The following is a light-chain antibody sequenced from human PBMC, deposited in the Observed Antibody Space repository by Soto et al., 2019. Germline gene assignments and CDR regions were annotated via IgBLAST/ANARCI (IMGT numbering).Light chain of an antibody. CDR1: QSVNSNY. CDR3: QQYGSSGT. V-gene: IGKV3-20*01. CDR2: GAS. Sequence: RCTLSSSPEERVTLSCRASQSVNSNYLAWYQQKPGQAPRLLIYGASNRATGIPDRFSGSGSGTDFTLTISRLEHEDFAVYYCQQYGSSGTFGPGTKGDIK. J-gene: IGKJ1*01.